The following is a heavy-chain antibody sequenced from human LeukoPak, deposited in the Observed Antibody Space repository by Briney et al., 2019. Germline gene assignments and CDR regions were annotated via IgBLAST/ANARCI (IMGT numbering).Heavy chain of an antibody. J-gene: IGHJ5*02. CDR2: ISYVGSNK. V-gene: IGHV3-30-3*01. Sequence: GRSLRLSCAASGFTFSSYAMHWVRQAPGKGLEWVAVISYVGSNKYYADSVKGRFTISRDNSKNTLYLQMNSLRAEDTAVYYCARDGVATISFWFDPWGQGTLVTVSS. D-gene: IGHD5-12*01. CDR1: GFTFSSYA. CDR3: ARDGVATISFWFDP.